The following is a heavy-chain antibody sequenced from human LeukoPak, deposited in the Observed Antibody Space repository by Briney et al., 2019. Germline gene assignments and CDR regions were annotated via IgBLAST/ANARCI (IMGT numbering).Heavy chain of an antibody. Sequence: PGGSLRLSCAASGFTFGSYSMNWVRQAPGKGLEWVSSISSSSSYIYYADSVKGRFTISRDNAKNSLYLQMNSLRAEDTAVYYCARGTVRVRNWFDPWGQGTLVTVSS. J-gene: IGHJ5*02. CDR1: GFTFGSYS. CDR2: ISSSSSYI. V-gene: IGHV3-21*01. CDR3: ARGTVRVRNWFDP. D-gene: IGHD4-17*01.